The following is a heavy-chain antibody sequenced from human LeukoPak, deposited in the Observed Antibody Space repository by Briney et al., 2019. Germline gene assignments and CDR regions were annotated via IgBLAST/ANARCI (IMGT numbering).Heavy chain of an antibody. CDR3: ARRSKDSSGYYHFDY. J-gene: IGHJ4*02. V-gene: IGHV4-34*01. Sequence: SETLSLTCAVYGGSFSGYYWSWIRQPPGKGLEWIGEINHSGSTNHNPSLKSRVTISVDTAKNQFSLKLSSVTAADTAVYYCARRSKDSSGYYHFDYWGQGTLVTVSS. D-gene: IGHD3-22*01. CDR2: INHSGST. CDR1: GGSFSGYY.